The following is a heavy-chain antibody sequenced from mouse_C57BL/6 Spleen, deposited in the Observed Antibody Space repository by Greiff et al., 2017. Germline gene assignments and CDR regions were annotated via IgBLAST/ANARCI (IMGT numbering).Heavy chain of an antibody. CDR2: IYPRSGNT. J-gene: IGHJ4*01. CDR1: GYTFTSYG. Sequence: QVQLKESGAELARPGASVKLSCKASGYTFTSYGISWVKQRTGQGLEWIGEIYPRSGNTYYNEKFKGKATLTADKSSSTAYMELRSLTSEDSAVYFCARTPPGLYYAMDYWGQGTSVTVSS. CDR3: ARTPPGLYYAMDY. V-gene: IGHV1-81*01.